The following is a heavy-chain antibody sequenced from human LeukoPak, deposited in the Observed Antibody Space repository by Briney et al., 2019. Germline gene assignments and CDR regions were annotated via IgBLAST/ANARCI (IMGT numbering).Heavy chain of an antibody. CDR1: GGSISSYY. J-gene: IGHJ4*02. CDR2: IYNSGST. D-gene: IGHD3-22*01. CDR3: AKSYDSSGYYNY. V-gene: IGHV4-59*01. Sequence: SETLSLTCTVSGGSISSYYWSWIRQPPGKGLEWIGYIYNSGSTNYNPSLKSRVTISIDTSKSQFSLKLSSVTAADTAVYYCAKSYDSSGYYNYWGQGTLVTVSS.